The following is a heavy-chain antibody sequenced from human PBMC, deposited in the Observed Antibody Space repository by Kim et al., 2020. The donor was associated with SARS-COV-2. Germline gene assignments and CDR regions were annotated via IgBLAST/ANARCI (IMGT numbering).Heavy chain of an antibody. CDR1: GYTFTSYH. J-gene: IGHJ2*01. CDR3: VKTIGWGSQDWFFDL. V-gene: IGHV1-8*01. Sequence: ASVKVSCKASGYTFTSYHIHWVRQAAGQGLEWMGWMDPVSGNTGYAQKVQGRVTMTRDTSISTAYMELSSLRYEDTAVYFCVKTIGWGSQDWFFDLWGRGTLVTVSS. D-gene: IGHD7-27*01. CDR2: MDPVSGNT.